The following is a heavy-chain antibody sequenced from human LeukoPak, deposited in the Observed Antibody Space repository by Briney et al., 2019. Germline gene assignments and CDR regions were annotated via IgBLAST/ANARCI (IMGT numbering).Heavy chain of an antibody. V-gene: IGHV3-15*01. CDR1: GITFSDAW. CDR2: IKSKGSGGTT. Sequence: PGGSLRLSCEVPGITFSDAWMSWVRQAPGKGLEWVGRIKSKGSGGTTDYAAPVKGRFTISRDDSKNTLYLQLNSLKTEDTAVYYCATDPFNFHFNPTDHWGQGTLVTVSS. CDR3: ATDPFNFHFNPTDH. J-gene: IGHJ4*02. D-gene: IGHD2/OR15-2a*01.